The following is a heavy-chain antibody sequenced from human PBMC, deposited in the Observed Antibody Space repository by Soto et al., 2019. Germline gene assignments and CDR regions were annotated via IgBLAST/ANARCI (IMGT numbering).Heavy chain of an antibody. D-gene: IGHD2-15*01. CDR3: ARDYGHDCSGGNCYFYF. CDR1: GGTFSTYA. CDR2: MIPLFGTA. V-gene: IGHV1-69*01. Sequence: QVQLVQSGAEVKKPGSSVKVSCKASGGTFSTYAINWVRQAPGHGLEWMGGMIPLFGTAKYAQKFQDRVTITEDESTSTAHMELRSLRSEDTAVYYCARDYGHDCSGGNCYFYFWGQGTLVSVSS. J-gene: IGHJ4*02.